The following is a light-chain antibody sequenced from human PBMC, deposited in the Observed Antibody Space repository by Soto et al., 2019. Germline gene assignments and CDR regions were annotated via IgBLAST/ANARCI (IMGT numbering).Light chain of an antibody. CDR2: DAS. CDR1: QSISRW. V-gene: IGKV1-5*01. Sequence: DIQMTQSPSTLSACVGDRVTITCRASQSISRWLAWYQQKAGKAPKVLIYDASTLESGVPSRFSGSGSGTEFTLTISSLQPDDIATYYCQQCNSYSFWTFGQGTKVNIK. CDR3: QQCNSYSFWT. J-gene: IGKJ1*01.